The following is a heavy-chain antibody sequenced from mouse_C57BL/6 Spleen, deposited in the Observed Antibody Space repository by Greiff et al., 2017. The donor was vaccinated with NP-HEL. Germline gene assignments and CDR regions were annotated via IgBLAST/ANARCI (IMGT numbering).Heavy chain of an antibody. CDR2: IYPGSGST. J-gene: IGHJ3*01. CDR1: GYTFTSYW. Sequence: QVQLQQPGAELVKPGASVKMSCKASGYTFTSYWITWVKQRPGQGLEWIGDIYPGSGSTNYNEKFKSKATLTVDKSSSTAYMQLSSLTSEDSAVYYCARFWFAYWGQGTLVTVSA. V-gene: IGHV1-55*01. CDR3: ARFWFAY.